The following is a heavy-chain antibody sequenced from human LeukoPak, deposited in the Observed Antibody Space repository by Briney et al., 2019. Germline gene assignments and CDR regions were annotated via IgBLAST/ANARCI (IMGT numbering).Heavy chain of an antibody. CDR1: GFTFSNYW. V-gene: IGHV3-7*03. Sequence: GGSLRLSCAASGFTFSNYWMTWVRQTPGMGLEWVANIKEDGSEKYYVDSVKGRFTISRDNARNSLYLQMNSLRVEDTAVYYCARAMDFWGQGTLVTVSP. J-gene: IGHJ4*02. CDR2: IKEDGSEK. CDR3: ARAMDF.